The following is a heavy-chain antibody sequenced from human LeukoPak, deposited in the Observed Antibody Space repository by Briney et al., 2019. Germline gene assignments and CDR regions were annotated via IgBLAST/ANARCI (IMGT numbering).Heavy chain of an antibody. CDR3: ARGLIAAAGTHFDY. J-gene: IGHJ4*02. D-gene: IGHD6-13*01. V-gene: IGHV1-69*05. CDR1: GGTSSSYA. Sequence: ASVKVSCKASGGTSSSYAISWVRQAPGQGLEWMGGIIPIFGAANYAQKFQGRVTITTDESTSTAYMELSSLRSEDTAVYYCARGLIAAAGTHFDYWGQGTLVTVSS. CDR2: IIPIFGAA.